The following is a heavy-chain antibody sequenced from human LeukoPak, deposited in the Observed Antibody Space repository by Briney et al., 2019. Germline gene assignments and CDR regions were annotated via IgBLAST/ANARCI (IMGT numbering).Heavy chain of an antibody. CDR2: IYYSGST. CDR3: ARMFYYDCGGFYYYFDY. CDR1: GGSISSYY. D-gene: IGHD3-22*01. J-gene: IGHJ4*02. V-gene: IGHV4-59*01. Sequence: PSETLSLTCTVSGGSISSYYWTWIRQPPGKGLEWIGYIYYSGSTSYTPSLKSRVTISVDTSKNQFSLRLSSVTAADTAVYFCARMFYYDCGGFYYYFDYWGQGTLVTVSS.